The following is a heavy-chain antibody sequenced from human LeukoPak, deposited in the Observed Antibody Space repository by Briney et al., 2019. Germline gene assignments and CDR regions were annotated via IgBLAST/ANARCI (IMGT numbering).Heavy chain of an antibody. J-gene: IGHJ3*02. V-gene: IGHV3-9*03. D-gene: IGHD3-3*01. CDR2: ISWNSGSI. CDR3: AKGLNNDFWSGYNAFDI. Sequence: WIRQPPGKGLEWVSGISWNSGSIGYADSVKGRFTISRDNAKNSLYLQMNSLRAEDMALYYCAKGLNNDFWSGYNAFDIWGQGTMVTVSS.